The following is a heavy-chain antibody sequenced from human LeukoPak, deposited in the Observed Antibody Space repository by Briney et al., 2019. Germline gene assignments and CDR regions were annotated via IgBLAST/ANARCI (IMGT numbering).Heavy chain of an antibody. V-gene: IGHV3-49*04. CDR3: TRGEVYGDYLLYYYYYYMDV. CDR2: IRSKAYGGTT. D-gene: IGHD4-17*01. Sequence: PGGSLRLSCTASGFTFGDYAMSWVRQAPGKGLEWVGFIRSKAYGGTTEYAASVKGRFTISRDDSKSIAYLQMNSLKTEDTAVYYCTRGEVYGDYLLYYYYYYMDVWGKGTTVTVSS. CDR1: GFTFGDYA. J-gene: IGHJ6*03.